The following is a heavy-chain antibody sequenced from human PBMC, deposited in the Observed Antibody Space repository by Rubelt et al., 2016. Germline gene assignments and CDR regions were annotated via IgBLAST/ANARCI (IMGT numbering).Heavy chain of an antibody. D-gene: IGHD3-3*01. V-gene: IGHV3-30*01. CDR3: AREWLDFWSGTYGMDV. Sequence: GRFTISRDNSKNTLYLQMNSLRAEDTAVYYCAREWLDFWSGTYGMDVWGQGTTVTVSS. J-gene: IGHJ6*02.